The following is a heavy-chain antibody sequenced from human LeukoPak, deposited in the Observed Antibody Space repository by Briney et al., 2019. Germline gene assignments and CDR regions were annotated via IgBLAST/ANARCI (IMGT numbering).Heavy chain of an antibody. CDR1: GFTFSTYG. V-gene: IGHV3-48*04. J-gene: IGHJ4*02. D-gene: IGHD2-2*01. CDR2: ISSGGSTI. CDR3: VRGVGPADTLLEDFDC. Sequence: PGGSLRLSCAASGFTFSTYGMIWVRQAPGKGLEWVSYISSGGSTIYYADSVRGRFIISRDNAKNSLYLEMNYLRADDTGLYFCVRGVGPADTLLEDFDCWGPGSLVTVSS.